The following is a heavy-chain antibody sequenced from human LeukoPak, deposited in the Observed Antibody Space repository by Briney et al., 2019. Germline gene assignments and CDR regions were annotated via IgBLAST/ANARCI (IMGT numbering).Heavy chain of an antibody. CDR2: ISSSSSYI. CDR1: GFTFSSYS. V-gene: IGHV3-21*01. D-gene: IGHD6-19*01. J-gene: IGHJ4*02. Sequence: PGGSLRLSCAASGFTFSSYSMNWVRQAPGKGLEWVSSISSSSSYIYYADSVKGRFTISRDNAKNSLYLQMNSLRAEDTAVYYCARLAVAGTDFDYWGQGTPVTVSS. CDR3: ARLAVAGTDFDY.